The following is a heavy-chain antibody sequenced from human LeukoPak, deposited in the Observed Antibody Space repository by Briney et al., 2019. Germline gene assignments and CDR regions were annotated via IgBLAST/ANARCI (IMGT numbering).Heavy chain of an antibody. Sequence: SVKVSCKASGGTFSSYAISWVRQAPGQGLVWMGGIIPIFGTANYAQKFQGRVTITADESTSTAYMELSSLRSEDTAVYYCARGHHQTYYFDYWGQGTLVTVSS. J-gene: IGHJ4*02. V-gene: IGHV1-69*13. CDR3: ARGHHQTYYFDY. CDR1: GGTFSSYA. CDR2: IIPIFGTA.